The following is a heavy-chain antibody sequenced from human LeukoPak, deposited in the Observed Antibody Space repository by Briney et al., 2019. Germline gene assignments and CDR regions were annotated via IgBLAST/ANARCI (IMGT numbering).Heavy chain of an antibody. CDR3: ARGLNDSWTGENY. D-gene: IGHD3-3*01. Sequence: SETLSLTCAVYDGSFSGYYWSWIRQPPGKGLEWIGEINHSGSTNYNPSLKSRVTISLDTSKSQFSLKVRYVTAVGTAVYYCARGLNDSWTGENYWGQGTLVTVSS. CDR1: DGSFSGYY. CDR2: INHSGST. J-gene: IGHJ4*02. V-gene: IGHV4-34*01.